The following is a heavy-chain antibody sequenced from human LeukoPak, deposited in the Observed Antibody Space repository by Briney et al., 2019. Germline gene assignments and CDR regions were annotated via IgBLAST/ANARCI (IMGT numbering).Heavy chain of an antibody. CDR3: AKDRGTIARSLWHFDL. D-gene: IGHD3-3*01. J-gene: IGHJ2*01. Sequence: GGSLRLSFAASGFTFDNYAMSWVRQAPGKGPEWVSTLSGTGYSTFYADSVKGRFTISRDNLKNTMYLQMNSLRVEDTAVYYCAKDRGTIARSLWHFDLWGRGTLVTVSS. V-gene: IGHV3-23*01. CDR2: LSGTGYST. CDR1: GFTFDNYA.